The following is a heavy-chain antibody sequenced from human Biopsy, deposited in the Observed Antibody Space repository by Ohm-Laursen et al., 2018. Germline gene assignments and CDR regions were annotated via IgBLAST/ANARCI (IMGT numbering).Heavy chain of an antibody. CDR1: GFTFENYA. Sequence: SPRLSCTASGFTFENYAMNWVRQAPGKGLEWVSGISWNSGSVVYADSVKGRFTISRDNAKNSLYLQMHSLRAEDTAFYYCAKASGYSSGWPIDHWGQGNLVTVSS. J-gene: IGHJ4*02. CDR3: AKASGYSSGWPIDH. V-gene: IGHV3-9*01. D-gene: IGHD6-19*01. CDR2: ISWNSGSV.